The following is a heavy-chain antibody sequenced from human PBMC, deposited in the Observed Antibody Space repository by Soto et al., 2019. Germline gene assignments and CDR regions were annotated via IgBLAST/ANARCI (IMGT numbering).Heavy chain of an antibody. CDR2: INPKSGGT. CDR3: ARGHSTDCSNGVCSLFYNHEMDV. J-gene: IGHJ6*02. V-gene: IGHV1-2*04. CDR1: GYSFTDYH. Sequence: ASVKVSCKASGYSFTDYHIHWVRQAPGQGLEWLGRINPKSGGTSTAQKFQGWVTMTRDRSISTVYMELTRLRSDDTAVYFCARGHSTDCSNGVCSLFYNHEMDVWGQGTTVTVSS. D-gene: IGHD2-8*01.